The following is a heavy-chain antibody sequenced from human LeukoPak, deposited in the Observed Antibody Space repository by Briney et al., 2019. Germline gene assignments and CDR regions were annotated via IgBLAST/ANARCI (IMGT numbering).Heavy chain of an antibody. V-gene: IGHV1-46*01. CDR1: GYTFTSYY. D-gene: IGHD1-26*01. CDR3: ARVMTEWELDY. CDR2: INPSGGST. J-gene: IGHJ4*02. Sequence: ASVKVSCKASGYTFTSYYMHWVRQAPGQGLEWMGIINPSGGSTSYAQKFQGRVTMTRDTSTSTVYMELSSLRSEDTAAYYCARVMTEWELDYWGQGTLVTVSS.